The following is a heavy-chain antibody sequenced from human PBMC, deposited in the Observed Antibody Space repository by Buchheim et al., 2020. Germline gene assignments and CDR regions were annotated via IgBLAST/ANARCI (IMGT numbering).Heavy chain of an antibody. CDR1: GGTFSSYA. V-gene: IGHV1-69*01. D-gene: IGHD3-22*01. J-gene: IGHJ6*02. CDR2: IIPIFGTA. CDR3: ARVDYYDSSGYYSPHYYYYYGMDV. Sequence: QVQLVQSGAEVKKPGSSVKVSCKASGGTFSSYAISWVRQAPGQGLEWMGGIIPIFGTANYAQKFKGRVTITADESTSTAYMELSSLRSDDTAVYYCARVDYYDSSGYYSPHYYYYYGMDVWGQGTT.